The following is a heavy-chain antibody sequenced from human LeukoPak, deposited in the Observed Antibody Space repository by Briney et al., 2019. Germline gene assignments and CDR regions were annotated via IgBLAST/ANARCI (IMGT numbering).Heavy chain of an antibody. CDR3: ASGGYSYGYFDY. J-gene: IGHJ4*02. V-gene: IGHV4-59*01. CDR2: IYYSGST. CDR1: GGSISSYY. D-gene: IGHD5-18*01. Sequence: SETLSLTCTVSGGSISSYYWSWIRQPPGKGLEWIGYIYYSGSTNYNPSPKSRVTISVDTSKNQFSLKLSSVTAADTAVYYCASGGYSYGYFDYWGQGTLVTVSS.